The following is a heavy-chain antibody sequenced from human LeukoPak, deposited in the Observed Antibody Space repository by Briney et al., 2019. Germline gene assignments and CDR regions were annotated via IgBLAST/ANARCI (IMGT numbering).Heavy chain of an antibody. CDR1: GGTFSSYA. Sequence: SVKVSCKASGGTFSSYAISWVRQAPGQGLEWMGGIIPIFGTANYAQKFQGRVTITADKSTSTAYMELSSLRSEDTAVYYCAKDQSYDSSGYPLGAFDIWGQGTMVTVSS. V-gene: IGHV1-69*06. J-gene: IGHJ3*02. CDR3: AKDQSYDSSGYPLGAFDI. CDR2: IIPIFGTA. D-gene: IGHD3-22*01.